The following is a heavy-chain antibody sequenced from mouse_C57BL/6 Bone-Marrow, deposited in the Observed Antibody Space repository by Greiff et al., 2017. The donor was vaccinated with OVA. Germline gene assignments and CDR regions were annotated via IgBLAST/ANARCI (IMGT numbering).Heavy chain of an antibody. V-gene: IGHV14-4*01. CDR3: TLGDAMDY. CDR1: GFNIKDDY. Sequence: VQLQQSGAELVRPGASVKLSCTASGFNIKDDYMHWVKQRPEQGLEWIGWIDPENGDTEYAPKFQGKATLTADTSSNTAYLQLSSLSSEDTAVYYCTLGDAMDYWGQGTSVTVSS. CDR2: IDPENGDT. J-gene: IGHJ4*01. D-gene: IGHD3-3*01.